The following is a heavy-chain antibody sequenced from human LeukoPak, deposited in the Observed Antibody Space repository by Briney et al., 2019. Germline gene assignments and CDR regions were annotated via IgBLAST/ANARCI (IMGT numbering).Heavy chain of an antibody. Sequence: GGSLRLSCAASGFTFSSYSMNWVRQAPGKGLEWVSSISSSSSYIYYADSVKGRFTISRDNAKNSLYLQMNSLRAEDTAVYYCARDPGGYSYLPYYYYYMDVWGKGTTVTVSS. V-gene: IGHV3-21*01. CDR2: ISSSSSYI. D-gene: IGHD5-18*01. CDR1: GFTFSSYS. CDR3: ARDPGGYSYLPYYYYYMDV. J-gene: IGHJ6*03.